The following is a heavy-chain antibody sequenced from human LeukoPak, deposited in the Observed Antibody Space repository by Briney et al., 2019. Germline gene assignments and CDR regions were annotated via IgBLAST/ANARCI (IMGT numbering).Heavy chain of an antibody. J-gene: IGHJ5*02. CDR3: ARVNTLIRGIGWFDP. CDR1: GGSFSGYY. Sequence: SETLSLTCAVYGGSFSGYYWGWIRQPPGKGLELIGNIYYSGTTYYNPSLKSRVTISVDTSKNQFSLKLSSVTAADTAVYYCARVNTLIRGIGWFDPWGQGILVTVSS. D-gene: IGHD3-10*01. V-gene: IGHV4-34*01. CDR2: IYYSGTT.